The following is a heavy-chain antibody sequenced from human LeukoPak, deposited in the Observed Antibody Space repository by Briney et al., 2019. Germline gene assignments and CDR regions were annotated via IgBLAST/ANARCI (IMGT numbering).Heavy chain of an antibody. CDR1: GGSISRNDYY. CDR2: IYYSGST. D-gene: IGHD6-19*01. V-gene: IGHV4-61*08. CDR3: ARGADIAVAGEYFQH. Sequence: SETLSLTCTVSGGSISRNDYYWDWIRQPPGKGLEWIGYIYYSGSTNYNPSLKSRVTISVDTSKNQFSLKLSSVTAADTAVYYCARGADIAVAGEYFQHWGQGTLVTVSS. J-gene: IGHJ1*01.